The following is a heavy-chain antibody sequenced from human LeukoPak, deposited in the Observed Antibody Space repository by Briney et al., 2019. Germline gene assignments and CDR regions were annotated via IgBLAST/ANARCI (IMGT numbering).Heavy chain of an antibody. CDR3: ARPYYDSSGWYAFDI. J-gene: IGHJ3*02. CDR2: IYYSGST. CDR1: GGSISSSSYY. D-gene: IGHD3-22*01. V-gene: IGHV4-39*07. Sequence: SETLSLTCTVSGGSISSSSYYWGWIRQPPGKGLEWIGSIYYSGSTYYNPSLKSRVTISVDTSKNQFSLKLSSVTAADTAVYYCARPYYDSSGWYAFDIWGQGTMVTVSS.